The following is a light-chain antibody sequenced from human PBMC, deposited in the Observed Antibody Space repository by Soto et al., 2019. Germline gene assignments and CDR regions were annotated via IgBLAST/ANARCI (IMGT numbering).Light chain of an antibody. CDR1: QSISSN. Sequence: EIVMTQSPATLSVSPGERATLSCSASQSISSNLAWYQQKPGQAPRLLIYGASTRATGIPARFSGSGSGTEFTLTISSLQAEAVAVYYCQQYNNWPPPFGGGTTGESK. CDR2: GAS. V-gene: IGKV3-15*01. CDR3: QQYNNWPPP. J-gene: IGKJ4*01.